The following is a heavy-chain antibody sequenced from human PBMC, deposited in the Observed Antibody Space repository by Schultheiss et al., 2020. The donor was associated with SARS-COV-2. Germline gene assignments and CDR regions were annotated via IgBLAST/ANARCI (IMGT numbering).Heavy chain of an antibody. D-gene: IGHD2-15*01. CDR3: ARVSCSGGSCYSYYYYGMDV. V-gene: IGHV3-30-3*01. Sequence: GGSLRLSCAASRFTFSAYALHWVRQAPGKGLEWVAIISYDGSNKYYADSVKGRFTISRDNSRNTLFLQMNSLRAEDTAVYYCARVSCSGGSCYSYYYYGMDVWGQGTTVTVSS. J-gene: IGHJ6*02. CDR1: RFTFSAYA. CDR2: ISYDGSNK.